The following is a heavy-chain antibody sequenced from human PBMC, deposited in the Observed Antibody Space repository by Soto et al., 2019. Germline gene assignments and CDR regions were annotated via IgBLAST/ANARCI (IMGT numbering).Heavy chain of an antibody. CDR1: GFTFSSYS. J-gene: IGHJ4*02. CDR3: AESTATSQYFDY. Sequence: PGGSLRLSCAASGFTFSSYSMNWVRQAPGKGLEWVSSISSSSSYIYYADSVKGRFTISRDNAKNSLYLQMNSLRAEDTAVYYCAESTATSQYFDYWGKGTLVPVSS. D-gene: IGHD4-4*01. CDR2: ISSSSSYI. V-gene: IGHV3-21*01.